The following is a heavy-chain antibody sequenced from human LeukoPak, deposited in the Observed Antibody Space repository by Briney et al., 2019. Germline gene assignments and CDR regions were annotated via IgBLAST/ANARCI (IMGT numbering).Heavy chain of an antibody. Sequence: GGSLRLSCAASGFTVSSNYMSWVRQAPGKGLEWVSVIYSGGTTYYADSVKGRFTISRDNSKNTLSLQMNSLRAEDTAVYYCARGHSGTYHYFDYWGQGTLVTVS. V-gene: IGHV3-53*01. CDR2: IYSGGTT. J-gene: IGHJ4*02. CDR1: GFTVSSNY. D-gene: IGHD1-26*01. CDR3: ARGHSGTYHYFDY.